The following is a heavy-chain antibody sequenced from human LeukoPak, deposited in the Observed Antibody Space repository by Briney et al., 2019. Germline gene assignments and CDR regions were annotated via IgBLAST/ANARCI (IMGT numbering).Heavy chain of an antibody. CDR2: IRGSGGNS. Sequence: PGGSLRLSCAASGFTFSSYAMSWVRQAPGKGLGWDSAIRGSGGNSYYADSVKGRFTISRDNSKNTLYLRMTSLRAEDTALYYCAKGGLYGSGTCVDYWGQGTLVTVSS. J-gene: IGHJ4*02. CDR3: AKGGLYGSGTCVDY. CDR1: GFTFSSYA. D-gene: IGHD1-26*01. V-gene: IGHV3-23*01.